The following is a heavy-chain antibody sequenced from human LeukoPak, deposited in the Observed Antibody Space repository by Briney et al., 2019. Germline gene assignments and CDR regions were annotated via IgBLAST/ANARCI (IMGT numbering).Heavy chain of an antibody. CDR2: IYYSGST. J-gene: IGHJ4*02. Sequence: SETLSLTCTVSGGSISSSSYYWGWIRQPPGKGLEWIGSIYYSGSTYYNPSLKSRVTISVDTSKNQFSLKLSSVTAADTAVYYCARDLPYYYDSSGYSGRYYFDYWGQGTLVTVSS. CDR3: ARDLPYYYDSSGYSGRYYFDY. V-gene: IGHV4-39*07. CDR1: GGSISSSSYY. D-gene: IGHD3-22*01.